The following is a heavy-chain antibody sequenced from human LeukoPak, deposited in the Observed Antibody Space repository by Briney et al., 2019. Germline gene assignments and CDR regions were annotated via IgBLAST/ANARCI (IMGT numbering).Heavy chain of an antibody. CDR3: ARDFYAAVAGTAGFDY. D-gene: IGHD6-19*01. V-gene: IGHV3-48*04. CDR1: GFTFSSYS. Sequence: QAGGSLRLSCAASGFTFSSYSMNWVRQAPGKGLEWVSYISSSSSTIYYADSVKGRFTTSRDNAKNSLYLQMNSLRAEDTAVYYCARDFYAAVAGTAGFDYWGQGTLVTVSS. J-gene: IGHJ4*02. CDR2: ISSSSSTI.